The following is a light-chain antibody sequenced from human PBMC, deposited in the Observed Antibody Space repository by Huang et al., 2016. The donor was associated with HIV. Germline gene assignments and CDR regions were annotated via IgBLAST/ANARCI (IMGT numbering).Light chain of an antibody. CDR2: DTS. CDR1: QSVSSY. J-gene: IGKJ2*01. CDR3: QQHSNWPL. Sequence: ELVLTQSPATLSLSPGQRATLSCRASQSVSSYLAWYQQKPGQAPRLIIYDTSKRATGVPARFSGSGSGTDFTLTINRLEPEDSAVYYCQQHSNWPLLGQGTKLEI. V-gene: IGKV3-11*01.